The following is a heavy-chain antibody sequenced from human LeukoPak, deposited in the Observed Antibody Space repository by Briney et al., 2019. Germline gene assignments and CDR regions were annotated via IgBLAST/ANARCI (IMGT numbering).Heavy chain of an antibody. CDR2: IYTSGST. CDR3: ARDTSPGITGTY. CDR1: GGSISSGSYY. D-gene: IGHD1-20*01. Sequence: SETLSLTCTVSGGSISSGSYYWSWIRQPAGKGLEWIGRIYTSGSTNYNPSLKSRITISLDTSKNQFSLKLSSVTAADTAVYYCARDTSPGITGTYWGQGTLVTVSS. J-gene: IGHJ4*02. V-gene: IGHV4-61*02.